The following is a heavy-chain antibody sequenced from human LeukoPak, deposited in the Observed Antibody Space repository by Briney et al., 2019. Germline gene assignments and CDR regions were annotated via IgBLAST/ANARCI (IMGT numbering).Heavy chain of an antibody. D-gene: IGHD3-10*01. CDR3: TRHGLYGSGSGRDVYYYYYMDV. Sequence: GGSLRLSCAASGFTFSSYSMHWVRQASGKGLEWVGRIRSKANSYATAYAASVKGRFTISRDDSKNTAYLQMNSLKTEDTAVYYCTRHGLYGSGSGRDVYYYYYMDVWGKGTTVTISS. CDR2: IRSKANSYAT. V-gene: IGHV3-73*01. CDR1: GFTFSSYS. J-gene: IGHJ6*03.